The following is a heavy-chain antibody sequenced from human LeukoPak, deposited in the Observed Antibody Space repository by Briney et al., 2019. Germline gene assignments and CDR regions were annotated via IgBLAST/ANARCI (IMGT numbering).Heavy chain of an antibody. CDR3: AKSRDGYKSFDY. Sequence: GGSLRLSCAASGFTFSTYAMSWVRQTPGKGLEWVSAISGSGGSTYYADSVKGRFTISRDNSKNTLYLQMNSLRAEDTAVFYCAKSRDGYKSFDYWGQGTLVTVSS. V-gene: IGHV3-23*01. CDR2: ISGSGGST. D-gene: IGHD5-24*01. CDR1: GFTFSTYA. J-gene: IGHJ4*02.